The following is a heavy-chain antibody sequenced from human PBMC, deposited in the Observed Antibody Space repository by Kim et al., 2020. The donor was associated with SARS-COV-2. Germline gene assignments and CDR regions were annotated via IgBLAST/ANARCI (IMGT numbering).Heavy chain of an antibody. CDR1: GFIFSTTD. D-gene: IGHD3-3*01. V-gene: IGHV3-23*01. CDR2: ISDNGRST. J-gene: IGHJ4*02. CDR3: ASVLRITIFGVVTGFDY. Sequence: GGSLRLSCAASGFIFSTTDMSWVRQAPGKGLEWVAAISDNGRSTYYADAVKGRITISRDNSKNTLYLQMNSLRAEDTAVYYCASVLRITIFGVVTGFDYWGRGTLVTVSS.